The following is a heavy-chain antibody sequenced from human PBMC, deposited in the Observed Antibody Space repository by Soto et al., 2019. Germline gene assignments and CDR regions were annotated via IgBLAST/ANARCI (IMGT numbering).Heavy chain of an antibody. CDR3: ARDHYDSSGYYSDAFDI. V-gene: IGHV3-30-3*01. J-gene: IGHJ3*02. Sequence: PGGSLRLSCAASGFTFSSYAMHWVRQAPGKGLEWVAVISYDGSNKYYADSVKGRFTISRDSSKNTLYLQMNSLRAEDTAVYYCARDHYDSSGYYSDAFDIWGQGTMVTVSS. CDR2: ISYDGSNK. CDR1: GFTFSSYA. D-gene: IGHD3-22*01.